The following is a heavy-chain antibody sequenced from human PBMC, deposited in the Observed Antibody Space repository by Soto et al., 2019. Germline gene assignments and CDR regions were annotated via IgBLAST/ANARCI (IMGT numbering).Heavy chain of an antibody. J-gene: IGHJ4*02. CDR3: VRNSDYDFWSGFLY. CDR1: GLTFGSRA. D-gene: IGHD3-3*01. V-gene: IGHV3-23*01. CDR2: ITDTGGDA. Sequence: GGSLRLSCVASGLTFGSRAMSWVRQSPGEGLEWVSTITDTGGDAKYADSVRGRFAISRDNSKNTLYLQMNTLTAEDTAVYYCVRNSDYDFWSGFLYWGQGTLVTVSS.